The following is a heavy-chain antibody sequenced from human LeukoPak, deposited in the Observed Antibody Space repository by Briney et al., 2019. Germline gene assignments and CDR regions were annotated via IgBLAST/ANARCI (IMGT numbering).Heavy chain of an antibody. D-gene: IGHD3-9*01. Sequence: SETLSLTCTVSGGSISSYYWSWTRQPAGKGLEWIGRIYTSGSTNYNPSLKSRVTMSVDTSKNQFSLKLSSVTAADTAVHYCARDPFYDILTGYYTGYWGQGTLVTVSS. CDR1: GGSISSYY. V-gene: IGHV4-4*07. CDR2: IYTSGST. CDR3: ARDPFYDILTGYYTGY. J-gene: IGHJ4*02.